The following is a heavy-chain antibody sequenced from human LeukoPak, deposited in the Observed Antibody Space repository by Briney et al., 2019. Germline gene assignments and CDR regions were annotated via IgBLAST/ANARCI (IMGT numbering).Heavy chain of an antibody. CDR1: GGSFSGYY. J-gene: IGHJ4*02. D-gene: IGHD3-3*01. Sequence: PSETLSLTCAVYGGSFSGYYWSWIRQPPGKGLEWIGEINHSGSTNYNPSLKSRVTISVDTSKNQFSLKLSSVTAADTAVYYCARGRGAYYDFWSGYQGNFDYWGQGTLVTVSS. CDR3: ARGRGAYYDFWSGYQGNFDY. V-gene: IGHV4-34*01. CDR2: INHSGST.